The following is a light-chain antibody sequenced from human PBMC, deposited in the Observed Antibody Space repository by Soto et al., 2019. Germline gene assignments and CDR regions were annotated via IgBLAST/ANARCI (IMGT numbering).Light chain of an antibody. Sequence: DIVLTQSPDSLAVSLGERATINCESSQSVLFTSNNKNYLAWYQQKPGQPPKLLLSWASARESGVPDRFSGSGSGTDFTLTITSLQAEDVAVYYCQQYYSTPWTFGQGTKVDI. CDR3: QQYYSTPWT. CDR1: QSVLFTSNNKNY. CDR2: WAS. V-gene: IGKV4-1*01. J-gene: IGKJ1*01.